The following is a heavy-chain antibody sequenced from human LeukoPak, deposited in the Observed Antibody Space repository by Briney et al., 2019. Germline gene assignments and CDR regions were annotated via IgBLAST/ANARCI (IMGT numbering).Heavy chain of an antibody. CDR3: AKDERPYSSGWYQGN. Sequence: SLRLSXXXXGFSXXNXAMSWVRQAPGKGLEWVSSMSYSGGSTYYADSVKGRFTISRDNSKNTLYLQMSSLRVEDTAVYYCAKDERPYSSGWYQGNWGQGTLVTVSS. D-gene: IGHD6-19*01. V-gene: IGHV3-23*01. J-gene: IGHJ4*02. CDR1: GFSXXNXA. CDR2: MSYSGGST.